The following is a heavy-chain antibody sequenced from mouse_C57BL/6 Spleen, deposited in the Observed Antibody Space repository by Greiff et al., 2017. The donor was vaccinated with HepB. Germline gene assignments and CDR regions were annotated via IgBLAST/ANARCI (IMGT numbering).Heavy chain of an antibody. CDR2: IDPENGDT. CDR3: TTFGGYYAMDY. V-gene: IGHV14-4*01. CDR1: GFNIKDDY. Sequence: EVKLVESGAELVRPGASVKLSCTASGFNIKDDYMHWVKQRPEQGLEWIGWIDPENGDTEYASKFQGKATITADTSSNTAYLQLSSLTSEDTAVYYCTTFGGYYAMDYWGQGTSVTVSS. D-gene: IGHD3-1*01. J-gene: IGHJ4*01.